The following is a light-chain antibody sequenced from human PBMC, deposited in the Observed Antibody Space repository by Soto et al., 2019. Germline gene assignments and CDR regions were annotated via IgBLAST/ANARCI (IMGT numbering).Light chain of an antibody. CDR2: GAS. J-gene: IGKJ1*01. V-gene: IGKV3-20*01. CDR3: QQYRSSPRT. Sequence: EIVLTQSPGTLSLSPGERATLSCRASQSVSSSYLAWYQQKPGQAPRLLIYGASSRATGIPDRFSGSGSGTDFTLTISRLEPEDFAVYYCQQYRSSPRTFGQGTKE. CDR1: QSVSSSY.